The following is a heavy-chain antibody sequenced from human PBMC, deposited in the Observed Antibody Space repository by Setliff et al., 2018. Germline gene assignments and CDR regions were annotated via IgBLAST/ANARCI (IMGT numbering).Heavy chain of an antibody. CDR1: GYTFTTYY. J-gene: IGHJ5*02. CDR3: ARGRYWFAPNWFDP. D-gene: IGHD2-21*01. CDR2: VNPSNGAI. Sequence: ASVKVSCKASGYTFTTYYIHWVRQAPGQGLEWVGRVNPSNGAIHYAQNFQGRVTMTRDTSTSIVYMELNSLRFEDTAVYYCARGRYWFAPNWFDPWGQGTLVTVSS. V-gene: IGHV1-46*01.